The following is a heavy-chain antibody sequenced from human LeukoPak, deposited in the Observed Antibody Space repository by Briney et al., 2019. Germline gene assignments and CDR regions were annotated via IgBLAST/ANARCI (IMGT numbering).Heavy chain of an antibody. CDR1: GYTFSTYG. CDR2: ISAYNGNT. J-gene: IGHJ4*02. D-gene: IGHD2-8*02. CDR3: TRDQYGGVSFSSGERVY. Sequence: ASVKVSCKSSGYTFSTYGITWVRQAPGQGLEWMGWISAYNGNTNYAQKLQGRVTLTTDTSTSTAYMELRSLRSDDTAVYYCTRDQYGGVSFSSGERVYWGQGTLVTVSS. V-gene: IGHV1-18*01.